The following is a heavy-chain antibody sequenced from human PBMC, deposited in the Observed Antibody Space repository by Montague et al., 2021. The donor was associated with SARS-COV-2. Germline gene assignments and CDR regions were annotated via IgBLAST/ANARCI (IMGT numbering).Heavy chain of an antibody. V-gene: IGHV4-39*07. CDR3: VRDSRLYCFYY. Sequence: SETLSLTCSASGGTVSSGTHFWGWVRHSPGKGLEWIGSIYYSGSTYYNPSLKSRVTISLDTSKNQFSLRLNSLTAADTAVYYCVRDSRLYCFYYWGQGILVAVSS. D-gene: IGHD2-8*02. CDR1: GGTVSSGTHF. CDR2: IYYSGST. J-gene: IGHJ4*02.